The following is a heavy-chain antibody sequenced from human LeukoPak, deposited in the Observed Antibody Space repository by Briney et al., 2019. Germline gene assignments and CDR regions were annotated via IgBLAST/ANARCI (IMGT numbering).Heavy chain of an antibody. CDR1: GGAFNSYA. V-gene: IGHV1-69*13. D-gene: IGHD5/OR15-5a*01. CDR3: ARDSTKVTPYWYFAL. J-gene: IGHJ2*01. CDR2: IIPIFGTA. Sequence: ASVKVSCKASGGAFNSYAISWVRQAPGQGLEWMGGIIPIFGTAYYAENSQGRVTITADESTSTVYMELSSLRSEDTAVYYCARDSTKVTPYWYFALWGRGTLVTVSS.